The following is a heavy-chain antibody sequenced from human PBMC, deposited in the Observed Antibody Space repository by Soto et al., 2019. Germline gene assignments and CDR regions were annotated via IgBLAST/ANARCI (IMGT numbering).Heavy chain of an antibody. CDR3: AKGLSSSGYYSP. V-gene: IGHV1-46*01. D-gene: IGHD3-22*01. J-gene: IGHJ1*01. Sequence: ASVKVSCKASGYSFTSHNINWVRQATGQGLEWMGIINPSGGSTTYAQKFQGRVTMTRDTSTSTVYMELSSLRSEDTAVYYCAKGLSSSGYYSPWGQGTLVTVSS. CDR2: INPSGGST. CDR1: GYSFTSHN.